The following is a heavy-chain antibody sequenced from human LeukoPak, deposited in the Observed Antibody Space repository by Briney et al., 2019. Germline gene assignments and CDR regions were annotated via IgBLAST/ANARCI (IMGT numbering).Heavy chain of an antibody. CDR3: ARAVAGTKAFDI. Sequence: PSETLSLTCTVSADSILTYYWSWFRQPAGKGLEWIGRLSTSGNTNYNPSLKSRVAMAVDTSKNQFSLKLTSVTAADTAVYYCARAVAGTKAFDIWGQGTMVTVSS. V-gene: IGHV4-4*07. D-gene: IGHD6-19*01. J-gene: IGHJ3*02. CDR2: LSTSGNT. CDR1: ADSILTYY.